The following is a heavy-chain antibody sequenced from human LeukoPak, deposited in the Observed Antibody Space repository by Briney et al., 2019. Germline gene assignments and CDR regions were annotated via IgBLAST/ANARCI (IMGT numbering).Heavy chain of an antibody. CDR2: IKPNGNEK. CDR3: AGSFGDVKMF. CDR1: GFTFSDYA. Sequence: GGSLRLSCAASGFTFSDYAMSWLRQAPEKGPEWVAHIKPNGNEKYYVDSVKGRFIISRDDARNSLSLQTNSLRAEDTAVYYCAGSFGDVKMFWGQGTLVTVSS. V-gene: IGHV3-7*01. D-gene: IGHD3-10*01. J-gene: IGHJ4*01.